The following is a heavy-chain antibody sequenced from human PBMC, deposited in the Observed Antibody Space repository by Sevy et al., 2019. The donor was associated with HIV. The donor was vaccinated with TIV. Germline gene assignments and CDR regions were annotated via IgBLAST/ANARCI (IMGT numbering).Heavy chain of an antibody. Sequence: GSLRLSCAASGFTFGDYYMSWVRQAPGQGLEWIAYISRTGSTVYYGDSLKGRFTIYREYAQRSLYLPMNSLRVGDTAGYFCVRDYGHVRLYGMDVWGPGTTVTVSS. CDR1: GFTFGDYY. CDR2: ISRTGSTV. D-gene: IGHD3-10*01. V-gene: IGHV3-11*04. CDR3: VRDYGHVRLYGMDV. J-gene: IGHJ6*02.